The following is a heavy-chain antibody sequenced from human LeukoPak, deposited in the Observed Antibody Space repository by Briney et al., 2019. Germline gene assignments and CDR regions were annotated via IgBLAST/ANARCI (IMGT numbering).Heavy chain of an antibody. CDR1: GFTFSSYG. J-gene: IGHJ6*02. CDR3: AKDLSVVVPAAISYYYGMDV. V-gene: IGHV3-30*18. CDR2: ISYDGSNK. D-gene: IGHD2-2*01. Sequence: PGRSLRLSCAASGFTFSSYGMHWVRQAPGKGLEWVAVISYDGSNKYYADSVKGRFTISRDNSKNTLYLQMNSLRAEDTSVYYCAKDLSVVVPAAISYYYGMDVWGQGTTVTVSS.